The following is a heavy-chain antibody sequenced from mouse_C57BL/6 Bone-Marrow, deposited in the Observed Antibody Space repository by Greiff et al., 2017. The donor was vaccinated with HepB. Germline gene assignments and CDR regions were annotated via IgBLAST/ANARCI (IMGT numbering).Heavy chain of an antibody. CDR2: INPTNGGT. J-gene: IGHJ1*03. Sequence: EVQLQQSGPELVKPGASVKMSCKASGYTFTDYNMHWVKQSHGKSLEWIGYINPTNGGTSYNQKFKGKATLTVNKSSSTAYMELRSLTSEDSAVYYCARFLITTVRGWYFDVWGTGTTVTVSS. V-gene: IGHV1-22*01. D-gene: IGHD1-1*01. CDR1: GYTFTDYN. CDR3: ARFLITTVRGWYFDV.